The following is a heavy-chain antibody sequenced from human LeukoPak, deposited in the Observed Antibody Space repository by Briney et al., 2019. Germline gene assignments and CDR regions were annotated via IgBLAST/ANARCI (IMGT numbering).Heavy chain of an antibody. CDR2: IYTSGST. CDR1: GGSISSYY. D-gene: IGHD3-16*02. V-gene: IGHV4-4*07. CDR3: ARDNPFGGVIGNDY. J-gene: IGHJ4*02. Sequence: PSETLSLTCTVSGGSISSYYWSWIRQPAGKGLEWIGRIYTSGSTNYNPSLKSRVTMSVDTSKNQFSLKLSSVTAAGTAVYYCARDNPFGGVIGNDYWGQGTLVTVSS.